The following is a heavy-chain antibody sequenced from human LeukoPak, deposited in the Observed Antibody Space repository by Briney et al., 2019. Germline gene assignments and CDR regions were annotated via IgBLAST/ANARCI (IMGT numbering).Heavy chain of an antibody. V-gene: IGHV3-23*01. J-gene: IGHJ6*03. CDR1: GFTFSSYA. CDR2: ISGSGGST. D-gene: IGHD2-2*01. Sequence: GGSLRLSCAASGFTFSSYAMSWVRQAPGKGLEWVSAISGSGGSTYYADSVKGRFTISRDNSKNTLYLQMNSLRAEDTAVYYCAKGVSGYCSSTSCYWEIYYMDVWGKGTTVTVSS. CDR3: AKGVSGYCSSTSCYWEIYYMDV.